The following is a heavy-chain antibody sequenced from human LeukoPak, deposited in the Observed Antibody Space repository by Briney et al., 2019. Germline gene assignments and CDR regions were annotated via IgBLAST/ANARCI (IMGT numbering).Heavy chain of an antibody. CDR3: ARGYQLLYPDWFDP. Sequence: SVKVSCKASGGTFSSYAISWVRQAPGQGLEWMGGIIPIFGTANYAQKFQGRVTITADESTSTAYMELSSLRSEDTAVYYCARGYQLLYPDWFDPWGQGTLVTVSS. CDR1: GGTFSSYA. V-gene: IGHV1-69*01. J-gene: IGHJ5*02. CDR2: IIPIFGTA. D-gene: IGHD2-2*02.